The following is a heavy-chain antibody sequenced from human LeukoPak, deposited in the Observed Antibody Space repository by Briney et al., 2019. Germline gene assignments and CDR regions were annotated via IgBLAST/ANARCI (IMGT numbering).Heavy chain of an antibody. D-gene: IGHD3-22*01. Sequence: PSETLSLTCAVYGGSFSGYYWSLIRQPPGKGLEWIGEINHSGSTNYNPSLKSRVTISVDTSKNQFSLKLSSVTAADTAVYYCARRGYRPYYYYYGMDVWGQGTTVTVSS. V-gene: IGHV4-34*01. CDR1: GGSFSGYY. J-gene: IGHJ6*02. CDR2: INHSGST. CDR3: ARRGYRPYYYYYGMDV.